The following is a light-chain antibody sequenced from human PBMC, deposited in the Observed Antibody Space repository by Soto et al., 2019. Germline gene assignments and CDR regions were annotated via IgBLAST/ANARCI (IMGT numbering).Light chain of an antibody. J-gene: IGKJ1*01. V-gene: IGKV3-15*01. CDR1: LSVSTY. CDR3: QHYKMYSPWT. Sequence: EIVLTHSPATLSLSPWERATLSCRSSLSVSTYLAWYQQKPGQAPRLLIYDTSTRATGIPARFSGSGSGTEFTLTISSLQPDDFATYYCQHYKMYSPWTFGQGTKVDI. CDR2: DTS.